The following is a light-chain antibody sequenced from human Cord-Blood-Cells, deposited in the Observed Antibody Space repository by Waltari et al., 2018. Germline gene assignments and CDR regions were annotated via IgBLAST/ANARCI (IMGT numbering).Light chain of an antibody. CDR1: QSVSSN. CDR3: QQYNNWPPYT. V-gene: IGKV3-15*01. J-gene: IGKJ2*01. CDR2: VAS. Sequence: EIVMTQSPATLSVSPGERATLSCRASQSVSSNLAWDQQKPGQAPRLLIYVASTRATGIPARFSGSGSGTEFTRTISSLQSEDFAVYYCQQYNNWPPYTFGQGTKLEIK.